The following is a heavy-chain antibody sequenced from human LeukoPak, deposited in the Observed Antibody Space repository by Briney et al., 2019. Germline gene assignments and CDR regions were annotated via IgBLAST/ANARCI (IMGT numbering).Heavy chain of an antibody. CDR2: MYYSGST. V-gene: IGHV4-30-4*01. Sequence: SQTLSLTCTVSGGSISSGDYYWSWLRQPPGKGLEWIGYMYYSGSTYYNPSLKSRVTISVDTSKNQFSLKLSSVTAADTAVYYCVRRMVGAIRPFDYWGQGTLVIVSS. CDR3: VRRMVGAIRPFDY. D-gene: IGHD1-26*01. J-gene: IGHJ4*02. CDR1: GGSISSGDYY.